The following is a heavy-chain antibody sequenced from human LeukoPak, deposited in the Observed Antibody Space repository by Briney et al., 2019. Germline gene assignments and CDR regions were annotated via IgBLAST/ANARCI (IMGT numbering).Heavy chain of an antibody. Sequence: PGGSLRLSCGASGFTFSYYGMHWVRQAPGKGLEWVAFIRYDGNNKYYADSVKGRFTISRDNAKNSLYLQMNSLRAEDTAVFYCARDIYYYDSSGYYFPGGSDYWGQGTLVTVSS. V-gene: IGHV3-30*02. CDR1: GFTFSYYG. J-gene: IGHJ4*02. D-gene: IGHD3-22*01. CDR2: IRYDGNNK. CDR3: ARDIYYYDSSGYYFPGGSDY.